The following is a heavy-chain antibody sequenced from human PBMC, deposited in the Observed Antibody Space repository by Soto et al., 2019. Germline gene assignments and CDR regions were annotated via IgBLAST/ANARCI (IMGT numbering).Heavy chain of an antibody. CDR3: ARVRTGYFDY. CDR1: GGAINDHY. D-gene: IGHD3-9*01. V-gene: IGHV4-59*11. J-gene: IGHJ4*02. CDR2: IYYNGNT. Sequence: SETLSLTCTLSGGAINDHYWSFIRQPPGKGLEWIGYIYYNGNTNYNPSLESRVTISVDRSRNQFSLRLTSLTAADTAVYYCARVRTGYFDYWGRGALVTVS.